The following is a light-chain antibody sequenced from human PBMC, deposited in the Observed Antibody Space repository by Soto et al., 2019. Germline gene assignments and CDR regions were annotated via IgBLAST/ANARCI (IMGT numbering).Light chain of an antibody. CDR2: DVT. CDR1: SSDVGGYNF. J-gene: IGLJ1*01. Sequence: QSALTQPASVSGSPGQSITISCTGTSSDVGGYNFVTWYQQYPGKAPKLIIHDVTRRPSGVSNRFSGSKSGTTASLTISGLQAEDEADYFCCSYASSTSYVFGTGTAVTVL. V-gene: IGLV2-14*01. CDR3: CSYASSTSYV.